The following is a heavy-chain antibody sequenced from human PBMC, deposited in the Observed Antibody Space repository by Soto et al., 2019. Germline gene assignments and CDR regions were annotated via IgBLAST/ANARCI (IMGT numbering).Heavy chain of an antibody. Sequence: ASVKVSCKASGYAFTGNYIHWVRQAPGQGLEWMGWVNPDNGDTASAQKFQGRVTMTSDTSVTTAYMELSRLTSDDTAVYYCARDPRPPSGWLGFWEYGMDVWGQGTTVTVSS. CDR2: VNPDNGDT. CDR1: GYAFTGNY. J-gene: IGHJ6*02. V-gene: IGHV1-2*02. CDR3: ARDPRPPSGWLGFWEYGMDV. D-gene: IGHD3-3*01.